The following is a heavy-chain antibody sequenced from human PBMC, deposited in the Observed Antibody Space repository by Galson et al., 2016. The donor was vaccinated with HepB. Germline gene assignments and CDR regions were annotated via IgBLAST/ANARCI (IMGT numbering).Heavy chain of an antibody. CDR1: GYTFTTYW. D-gene: IGHD3-3*02. CDR2: IDPSDYDT. V-gene: IGHV5-10-1*01. J-gene: IGHJ4*02. Sequence: QSGAEVKKPGESLKIFCKASGYTFTTYWITWVRQVPGKGLEWVGRIDPSDYDTNYNPSFFGQVTISTDRSISTAYLQWSSLKASDRAIYYWARQGRYHFESKGDYWGQGNLVTVSS. CDR3: ARQGRYHFESKGDY.